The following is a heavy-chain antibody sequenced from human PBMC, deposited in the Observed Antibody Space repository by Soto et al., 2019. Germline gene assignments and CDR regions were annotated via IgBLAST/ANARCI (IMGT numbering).Heavy chain of an antibody. V-gene: IGHV3-48*01. J-gene: IGHJ5*02. CDR1: GFTFSSYS. D-gene: IGHD3-9*01. CDR3: ARGENYILTGYLNWFDP. CDR2: ISNSSSTI. Sequence: EVQLVESGGGLVQPGGSLRLSCAASGFTFSSYSMNWVRQAPGKGLEWVACISNSSSTIYYADSVKGRFTISRDNAKTSLYLQLKRLRAEDTAVYYRARGENYILTGYLNWFDPWGPGTLVTVS.